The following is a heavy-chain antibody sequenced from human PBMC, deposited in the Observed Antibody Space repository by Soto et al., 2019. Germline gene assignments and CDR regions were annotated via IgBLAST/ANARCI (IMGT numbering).Heavy chain of an antibody. V-gene: IGHV1-46*01. CDR3: ARDMLTGTNDDMAV. CDR1: GYTFPSYS. CDR2: ISPRGST. Sequence: QMQVVKSGAEVKKPGASVTVSCMASGYTFPSYSIHWVRQAPGHGPEWMGRISPRGSTNYAQKLKGRPTMTRDTSTGTVYMELVSLRFEDTAVYYGARDMLTGTNDDMAVWGQGTTVTVSS. D-gene: IGHD1-20*01. J-gene: IGHJ6*02.